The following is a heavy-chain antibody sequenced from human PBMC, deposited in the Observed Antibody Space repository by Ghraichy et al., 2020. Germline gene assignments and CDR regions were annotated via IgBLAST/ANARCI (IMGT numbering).Heavy chain of an antibody. J-gene: IGHJ4*02. Sequence: SETLSLTCAVYGGSFSGYYWSWIRQPPGKGLEWIGEINHSGSTNYNPSLKSRVTISVDTSKNQFSLKLSSVTAADTAVYYCARAGWLFPFDYWGQGTLVTVSS. CDR2: INHSGST. CDR1: GGSFSGYY. CDR3: ARAGWLFPFDY. V-gene: IGHV4-34*01. D-gene: IGHD6-19*01.